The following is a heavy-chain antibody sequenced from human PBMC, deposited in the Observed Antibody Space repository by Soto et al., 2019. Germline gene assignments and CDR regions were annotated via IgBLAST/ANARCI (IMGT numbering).Heavy chain of an antibody. V-gene: IGHV4-61*01. CDR3: AGDGGYYVSGMDV. CDR1: GGSVSSGSYY. Sequence: QVQLQESGPGLVKPSETLSLTCTVSGGSVSSGSYYWSWIRQPPGKGLEWIGYIYYSGSTNYNPSLKSRATIAVDTSKNQYSLKLSSVTAADTAVYYCAGDGGYYVSGMDVWGQGTTVTVSS. D-gene: IGHD3-3*01. CDR2: IYYSGST. J-gene: IGHJ6*02.